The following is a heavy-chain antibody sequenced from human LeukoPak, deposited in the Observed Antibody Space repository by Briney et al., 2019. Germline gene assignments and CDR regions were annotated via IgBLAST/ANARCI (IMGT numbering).Heavy chain of an antibody. D-gene: IGHD2-21*02. Sequence: PGGSLRLSCAASGVTFSSYAMSWVRQAPGKGLEWVSAISGSGGSTYYADSVKGRFTISRDNSKNTLYLQMNSLRAEDTAVYYCAKGVTGILDAFDIWGQGTMVTVSS. J-gene: IGHJ3*02. V-gene: IGHV3-23*01. CDR3: AKGVTGILDAFDI. CDR2: ISGSGGST. CDR1: GVTFSSYA.